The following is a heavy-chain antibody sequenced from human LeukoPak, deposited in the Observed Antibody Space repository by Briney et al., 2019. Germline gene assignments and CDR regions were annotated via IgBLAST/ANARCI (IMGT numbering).Heavy chain of an antibody. J-gene: IGHJ4*02. CDR3: AKATGYCSGGSCYSGGGDY. CDR1: GFTFSSYA. CDR2: ISGSGGST. V-gene: IGHV3-23*01. Sequence: GGSLRLSCAAAGFTFSSYAMSWVRQALGKGMEWVSAISGSGGSTYYADSVKGRFTISRDNSKNTLYLQMNSLRAEDTAAYYCAKATGYCSGGSCYSGGGDYWGQGTLVTVSS. D-gene: IGHD2-15*01.